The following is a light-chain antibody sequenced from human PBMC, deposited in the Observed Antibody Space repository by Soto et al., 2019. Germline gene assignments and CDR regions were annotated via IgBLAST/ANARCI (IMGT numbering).Light chain of an antibody. CDR3: QHTYTAPRT. Sequence: DIQMTQSPSSLSASVGDRVTITCRASQSITIYLNWYQQQPGKAPRLLIYGASTLQAGVPSRFSGSGCMTDFTLTISDLQPEDFATYYCQHTYTAPRTFGQGTKVDI. J-gene: IGKJ1*01. V-gene: IGKV1-39*01. CDR2: GAS. CDR1: QSITIY.